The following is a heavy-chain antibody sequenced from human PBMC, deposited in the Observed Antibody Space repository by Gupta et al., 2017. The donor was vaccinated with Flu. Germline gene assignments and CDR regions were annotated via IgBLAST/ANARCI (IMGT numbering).Heavy chain of an antibody. CDR1: GYSFTSYW. D-gene: IGHD3-16*01. J-gene: IGHJ6*02. CDR2: IYPGDSDT. CDR3: ARQQYVWGSQGLHVLSLYYYGMDV. Sequence: VQLVQSGAEVKKPGESLKISCKGSGYSFTSYWIGWVRQMPGKGLEWMGIIYPGDSDTRYSPSFQGQVTISADKSISTAYLQWSSLKASDTAMYYCARQQYVWGSQGLHVLSLYYYGMDVWGQGTTVTVSS. V-gene: IGHV5-51*01.